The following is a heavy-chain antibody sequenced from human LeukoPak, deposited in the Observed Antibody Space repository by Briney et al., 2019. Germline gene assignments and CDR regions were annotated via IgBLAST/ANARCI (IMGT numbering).Heavy chain of an antibody. CDR2: IYYSGST. D-gene: IGHD7-27*01. J-gene: IGHJ6*02. CDR3: ARRLGTQRGYYYYGMDV. V-gene: IGHV4-59*01. CDR1: GGSISSYY. Sequence: PSETLSLTCTVSGGSISSYYWSWIRQPPGKGLERIGYIYYSGSTNYNPSLKSRVTISVDTSKNQFSLKLSSVTAADTAVYYCARRLGTQRGYYYYGMDVRGQGTTVTVSS.